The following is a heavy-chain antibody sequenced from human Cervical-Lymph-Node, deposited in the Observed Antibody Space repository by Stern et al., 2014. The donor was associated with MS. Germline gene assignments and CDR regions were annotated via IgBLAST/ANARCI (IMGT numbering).Heavy chain of an antibody. V-gene: IGHV4-4*02. CDR1: GGSVRSRNW. CDR3: ARGSSGGSGYGMDV. CDR2: VYHSGST. Sequence: QVQLQESGPGLVKPSGTLSLTCAVSGGSVRSRNWWHWVRQSPGKGLEWIGKVYHSGSTHYKPSLKSRVIISIDKSKTHLSLNLTSVTAADTAVYYCARGSSGGSGYGMDVWGQGTTIIVSS. D-gene: IGHD2-15*01. J-gene: IGHJ6*02.